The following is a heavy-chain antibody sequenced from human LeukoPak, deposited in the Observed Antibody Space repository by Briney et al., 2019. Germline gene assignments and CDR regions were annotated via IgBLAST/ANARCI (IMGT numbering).Heavy chain of an antibody. CDR2: IYYSGST. CDR1: GGSISTYY. D-gene: IGHD3-10*01. Sequence: SETLFLTCTVSGGSISTYYWTWIRQPPGKGLEWIGYIYYSGSTNYNPSLKSRVTISVDTSKNQFSLKLSSVTAADTAVYYCAREVVGYYYYMDVWGKGTTVTVSS. CDR3: AREVVGYYYYMDV. J-gene: IGHJ6*03. V-gene: IGHV4-59*01.